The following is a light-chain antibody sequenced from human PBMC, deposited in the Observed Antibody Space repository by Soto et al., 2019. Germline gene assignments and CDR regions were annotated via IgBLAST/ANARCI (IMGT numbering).Light chain of an antibody. CDR1: SSNIGSNT. CDR2: NIN. V-gene: IGLV1-44*01. Sequence: QSVLTQPPSASGTPVQRVTISCSGSSSNIGSNTVNWYQQLPGTAPKLLIYNINQRPSGVPDRFSGSKSGTSASLAISGLQSEDEADYYCAAWDDSLNGLVFGTGTKLTVL. CDR3: AAWDDSLNGLV. J-gene: IGLJ1*01.